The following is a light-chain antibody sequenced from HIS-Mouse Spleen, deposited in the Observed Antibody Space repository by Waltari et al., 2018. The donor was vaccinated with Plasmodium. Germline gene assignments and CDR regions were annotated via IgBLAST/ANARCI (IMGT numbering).Light chain of an antibody. CDR2: EDS. CDR3: YSTDSSGNHRV. J-gene: IGLJ3*02. V-gene: IGLV3-10*01. Sequence: SYELTQPPSVSVSPGQPARTPCSGDALPKKYAYWYQQKSGQAPVPVIYEDSKRPSGIPERFSGSSSGTMATLTISGAQVEDEADYYCYSTDSSGNHRVFGGGTKLTVL. CDR1: ALPKKY.